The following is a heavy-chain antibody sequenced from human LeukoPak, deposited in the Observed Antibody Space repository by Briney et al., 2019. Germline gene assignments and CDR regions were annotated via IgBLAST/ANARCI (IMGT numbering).Heavy chain of an antibody. V-gene: IGHV4-61*01. CDR3: ARDVGYYDFWSGYYYYYMDV. Sequence: SETLSLTCTVSGGSISSGSYYWGWIRQPPGKGLEWIGYIYYSGSTNYNPSLKSRVTISVDTSKNQFSLKLSSVTAADTAVYYCARDVGYYDFWSGYYYYYMDVWGKGTTVTVSS. CDR2: IYYSGST. CDR1: GGSISSGSYY. J-gene: IGHJ6*03. D-gene: IGHD3-3*01.